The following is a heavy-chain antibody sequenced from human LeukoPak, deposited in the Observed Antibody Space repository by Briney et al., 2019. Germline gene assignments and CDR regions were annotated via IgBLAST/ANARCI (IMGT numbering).Heavy chain of an antibody. CDR3: ARGPRNPFGELLSSVSYYYGMDV. J-gene: IGHJ6*02. V-gene: IGHV4-39*07. Sequence: PSETLSLTCTVSGGSISSSSYYWSWIRQPPGKGLEWIGEINHSGSTNYNPSLKSRVTISVDTSKNQFSLKLSSVTAADTAVYYCARGPRNPFGELLSSVSYYYGMDVWGQGTTVTVSS. D-gene: IGHD3-10*01. CDR2: INHSGST. CDR1: GGSISSSSYY.